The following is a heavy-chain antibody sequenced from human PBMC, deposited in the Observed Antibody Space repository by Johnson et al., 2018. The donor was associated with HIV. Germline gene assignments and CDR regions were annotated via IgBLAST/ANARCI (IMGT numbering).Heavy chain of an antibody. CDR3: ASPLPTGTTSLDAFGI. D-gene: IGHD1-7*01. CDR2: ISYDGSNK. Sequence: QMLLVESGGGVVQPGRSLRLSCAASGFTFSSYAMHWVRQAPGKGLEWVAVISYDGSNKYYADSVKGRFTISRDNSKNTLYLQMNSLRAEDTAVYYCASPLPTGTTSLDAFGIWGQGTMVTVSS. V-gene: IGHV3-30*04. J-gene: IGHJ3*02. CDR1: GFTFSSYA.